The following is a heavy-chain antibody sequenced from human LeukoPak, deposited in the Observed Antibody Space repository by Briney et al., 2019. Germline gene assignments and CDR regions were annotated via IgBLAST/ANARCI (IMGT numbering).Heavy chain of an antibody. CDR2: IYSGGST. J-gene: IGHJ6*02. D-gene: IGHD3-10*01. V-gene: IGHV3-53*01. Sequence: GGSLRLSCAASGFTVSSNYMSWVRQAPGKGLEWVSVIYSGGSTYYADSVKGRFTISRDSSKNTLYLQMNSLRVEDTAVYYCARDGGSGSPHLSYSYYGMDVWGQGTTVTVSS. CDR3: ARDGGSGSPHLSYSYYGMDV. CDR1: GFTVSSNY.